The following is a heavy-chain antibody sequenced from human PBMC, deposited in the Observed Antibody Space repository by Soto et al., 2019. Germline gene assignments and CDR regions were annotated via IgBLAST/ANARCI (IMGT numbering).Heavy chain of an antibody. CDR3: ARHLILDFDY. CDR1: GGSISSYY. V-gene: IGHV4-59*08. Sequence: PSETLSLTCTVSGGSISSYYWSWIRQPPGKGLEWIGYIYYSGSTNYNPSLKSRVTISVDTSKNQFSLKLSSVTAADTAVYYCARHLILDFDYWGQGTLVTVSS. D-gene: IGHD1-26*01. J-gene: IGHJ4*02. CDR2: IYYSGST.